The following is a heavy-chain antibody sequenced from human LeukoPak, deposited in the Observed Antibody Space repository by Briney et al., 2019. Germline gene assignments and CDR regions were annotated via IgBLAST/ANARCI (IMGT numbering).Heavy chain of an antibody. CDR2: INHSGST. CDR1: GGSFSGYY. V-gene: IGHV4-34*01. J-gene: IGHJ1*01. CDR3: ASPAYSSGWYRPAQYFQH. Sequence: SETLSLTCAVYGGSFSGYYWSWIRQPPGKGLEWIGEINHSGSTNYNPSLKSRVTISVDTSKNQFSLKLSSVTAADTAVYYCASPAYSSGWYRPAQYFQHWGQGTLVTVSS. D-gene: IGHD6-19*01.